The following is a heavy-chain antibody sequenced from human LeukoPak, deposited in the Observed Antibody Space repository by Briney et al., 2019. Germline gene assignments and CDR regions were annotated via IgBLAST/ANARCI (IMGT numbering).Heavy chain of an antibody. CDR3: ARKDSGLNPFDL. CDR1: GFSFSTSP. CDR2: INSNSGDT. Sequence: GGSLRLSCAASGFSFSTSPMSWVRRAQGRGREGVSGINSNSGDTPYADFAKGRFTISRDNSKNTLYLQMNSLRVEDTAVYYCARKDSGLNPFDLWGQGTLVTVSS. V-gene: IGHV3-23*01. J-gene: IGHJ4*02. D-gene: IGHD1-14*01.